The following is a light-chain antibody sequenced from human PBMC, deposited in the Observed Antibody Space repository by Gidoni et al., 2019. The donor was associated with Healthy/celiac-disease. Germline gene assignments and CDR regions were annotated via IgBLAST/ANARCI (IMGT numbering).Light chain of an antibody. Sequence: EMVLPPSPATLSLPPVARPTLCCRASQSVSSYVAWYQQTPGQAPRLLSYDAANRAPGIPARFSGSGSGTDFTLTISSLEAEDLAVYYWQQRSNWPSFGGGTKVEIK. J-gene: IGKJ4*01. CDR3: QQRSNWPS. CDR2: DAA. V-gene: IGKV3-11*01. CDR1: QSVSSY.